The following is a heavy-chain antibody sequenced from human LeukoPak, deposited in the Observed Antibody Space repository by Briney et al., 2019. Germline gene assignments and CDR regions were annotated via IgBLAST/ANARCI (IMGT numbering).Heavy chain of an antibody. J-gene: IGHJ4*02. CDR1: GYTFTGYY. Sequence: SVKVSCKASGYTFTGYYMHWVRQAPGQGLEWMGRIIPILGIANYAQKFQGRVAITADKSTSTAYMELSSLRSEDTAVYYCARVTRGYSYGHDYWGQGTLVTVSS. V-gene: IGHV1-69*04. D-gene: IGHD5-18*01. CDR3: ARVTRGYSYGHDY. CDR2: IIPILGIA.